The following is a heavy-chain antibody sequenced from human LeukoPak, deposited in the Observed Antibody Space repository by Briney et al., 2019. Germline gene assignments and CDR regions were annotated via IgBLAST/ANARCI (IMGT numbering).Heavy chain of an antibody. V-gene: IGHV1-69*13. CDR2: IIPIFGTA. D-gene: IGHD2-2*01. CDR3: ARETDIKPLSSDY. CDR1: GGTFSSYA. J-gene: IGHJ4*02. Sequence: ASVKVSCKASGGTFSSYAISWVRQAPGQGLEWMGGIIPIFGTANYAQKFQGRVTITADESTSTAYMELSSLRSEDTAVYYCARETDIKPLSSDYWGQGTLVTVSS.